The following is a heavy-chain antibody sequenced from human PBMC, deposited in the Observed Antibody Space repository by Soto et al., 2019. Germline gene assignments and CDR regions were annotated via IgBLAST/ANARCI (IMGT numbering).Heavy chain of an antibody. J-gene: IGHJ5*02. Sequence: EVQLVESGGGLVQPGGSLRLSCAASGFTFSSYEMNWVRQAPGKGLEWVSYISSSGSTIYYADSVKGRFTISRDNAKNSLYLQMNSLRAEDTAVYYCARLVGATSWFDPWGQGTLVTVSS. V-gene: IGHV3-48*03. CDR1: GFTFSSYE. CDR3: ARLVGATSWFDP. CDR2: ISSSGSTI. D-gene: IGHD1-26*01.